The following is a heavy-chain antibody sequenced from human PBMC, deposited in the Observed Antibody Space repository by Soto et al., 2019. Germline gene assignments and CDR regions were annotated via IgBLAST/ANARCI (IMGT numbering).Heavy chain of an antibody. V-gene: IGHV4-34*01. Sequence: QVQLQQWGTGLLKPSETLSLTCAVYGGSFTTYYWAWIRQSPGKGLDWIGETHHTGSTTYSPSLMSRGSISIDTSRNQFTLKLRAVTAAVTGVYYCANRLGSFWGQGVLVTVSS. CDR3: ANRLGSF. D-gene: IGHD3-16*01. CDR2: THHTGST. J-gene: IGHJ4*02. CDR1: GGSFTTYY.